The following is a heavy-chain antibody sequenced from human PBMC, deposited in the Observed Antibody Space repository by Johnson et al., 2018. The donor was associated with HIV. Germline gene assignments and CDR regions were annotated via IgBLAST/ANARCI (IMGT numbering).Heavy chain of an antibody. CDR3: ARGDAFDI. CDR2: IGTAGDT. J-gene: IGHJ3*02. CDR1: GFTFSSYA. V-gene: IGHV3-13*01. Sequence: MQLVESGGGLVQPGGSLRLSCAASGFTFSSYAMSWVRQAPGKGLEWVSAIGTAGDTFYPGSVKGRFTISRENPKNSLYLQMNSLRAGDTAIYYCARGDAFDIWGQGTMVTVSS.